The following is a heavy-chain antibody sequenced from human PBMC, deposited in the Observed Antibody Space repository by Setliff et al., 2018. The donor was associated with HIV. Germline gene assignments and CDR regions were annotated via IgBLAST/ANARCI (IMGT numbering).Heavy chain of an antibody. CDR3: ARSLVPSGYYYGRHAFDI. CDR2: IYYSGNT. CDR1: GASIRGHY. J-gene: IGHJ3*02. Sequence: SETLSLTCSVSGASIRGHYWSWIRQSPGEGLEWIGNIYYSGNTNYNPSFKSRVTISVDTSKNRFSLRVNSVTAADTAVYYCARSLVPSGYYYGRHAFDIWGQGTKVTVSS. D-gene: IGHD3-22*01. V-gene: IGHV4-59*08.